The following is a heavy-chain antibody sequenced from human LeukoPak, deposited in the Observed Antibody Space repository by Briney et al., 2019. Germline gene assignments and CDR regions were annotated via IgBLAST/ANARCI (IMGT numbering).Heavy chain of an antibody. J-gene: IGHJ3*02. CDR1: GFTFSSYA. D-gene: IGHD5-12*01. V-gene: IGHV3-30-3*01. CDR3: ARDYSGYHDAFDI. Sequence: PGGSLRLSCAASGFTFSSYAMHWVRQAPGKGLEWVAVISYDGSNKYYADSVKGRFTISRDNSKNTLYLQMNSLRAEDTAVYYCARDYSGYHDAFDIWGQGTVVTVSS. CDR2: ISYDGSNK.